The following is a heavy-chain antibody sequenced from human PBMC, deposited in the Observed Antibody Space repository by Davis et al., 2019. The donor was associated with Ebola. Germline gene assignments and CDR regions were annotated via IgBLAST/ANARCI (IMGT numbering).Heavy chain of an antibody. V-gene: IGHV3-48*02. D-gene: IGHD1-26*01. CDR2: ISSSSSTI. CDR1: GFTFSSYS. CDR3: ARELPNYYYGMDV. Sequence: GESLKISCAASGFTFSSYSMNWVRQAPGKGLEWVSYISSSSSTIYYADSVKGRFTISRDNAKNSLYLQMNSLRDEDTAVYYCARELPNYYYGMDVWGQGTTVTVSS. J-gene: IGHJ6*02.